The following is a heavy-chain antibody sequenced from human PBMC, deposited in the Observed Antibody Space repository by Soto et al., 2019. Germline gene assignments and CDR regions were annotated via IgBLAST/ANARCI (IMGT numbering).Heavy chain of an antibody. CDR1: EFTFSNYA. Sequence: GGSLRLSCAASEFTFSNYAMSWVRQAPGKGLEWVSYISSSSSTIYYADSVKGRFTISRDNAKNSLYLQMNSLRAEDTAVYYCARGGGYIWGSYRPYYFDYWGQGTLVTVSS. D-gene: IGHD3-16*02. CDR2: ISSSSSTI. CDR3: ARGGGYIWGSYRPYYFDY. J-gene: IGHJ4*02. V-gene: IGHV3-48*01.